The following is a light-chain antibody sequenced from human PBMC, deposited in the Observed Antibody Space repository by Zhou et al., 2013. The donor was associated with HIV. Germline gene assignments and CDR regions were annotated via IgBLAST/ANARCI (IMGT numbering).Light chain of an antibody. J-gene: IGKJ3*01. V-gene: IGKV3-11*01. CDR3: QQRSNWPLT. Sequence: EIVLTQSPATLSVSPGERATLSCRASQSVGSDLAWYQQKPGQAPRLLIYNTLNRATGIPARFSGSGSGTDFTLTISNLEPEDFAVYYCQQRSNWPLTFGPGTKVDIK. CDR1: QSVGSD. CDR2: NTL.